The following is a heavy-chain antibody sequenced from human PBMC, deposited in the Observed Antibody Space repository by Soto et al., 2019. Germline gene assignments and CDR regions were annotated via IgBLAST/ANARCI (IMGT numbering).Heavy chain of an antibody. J-gene: IGHJ6*04. CDR3: ARDAGTIFGVVTSYYYGMEV. CDR1: GFTFSSYS. CDR2: ISSSSSYI. Sequence: GWSLRLSCAASGFTFSSYSMNLVRQAPGKGLEWVSSISSSSSYIYYADSVKGRFTISRDNAKNSLYLQMNSLRAEDTAVYYCARDAGTIFGVVTSYYYGMEVWGKGTKVTVSS. D-gene: IGHD3-3*01. V-gene: IGHV3-21*01.